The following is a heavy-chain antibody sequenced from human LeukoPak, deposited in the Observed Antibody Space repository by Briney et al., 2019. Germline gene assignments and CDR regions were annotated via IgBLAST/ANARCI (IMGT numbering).Heavy chain of an antibody. CDR3: ARRYYDSSGYYY. J-gene: IGHJ4*02. Sequence: SETQSLTCTVSGGSISSSSYYWGWIRQPPGKGLEWIGSIYYSGSTYYNPSLKSRVTISVDTSKNQFSLKLSSVTAADTAVYYCARRYYDSSGYYYWGQGTLVTVSS. CDR1: GGSISSSSYY. D-gene: IGHD3-22*01. V-gene: IGHV4-39*01. CDR2: IYYSGST.